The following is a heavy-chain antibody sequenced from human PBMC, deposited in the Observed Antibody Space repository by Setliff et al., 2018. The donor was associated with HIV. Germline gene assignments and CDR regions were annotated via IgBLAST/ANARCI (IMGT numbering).Heavy chain of an antibody. CDR3: ARGGSGNSYNGAFDY. Sequence: SETLSLTCTVSGGSISSYYWSWIRQPPGKGLEWIGYIYYSGSTNYNPSLKSRVTISVDTSKNQFSLKLSSVTAADTAVYYCARGGSGNSYNGAFDYWGQGTLVTVSS. D-gene: IGHD3-10*01. J-gene: IGHJ4*02. CDR1: GGSISSYY. CDR2: IYYSGST. V-gene: IGHV4-59*08.